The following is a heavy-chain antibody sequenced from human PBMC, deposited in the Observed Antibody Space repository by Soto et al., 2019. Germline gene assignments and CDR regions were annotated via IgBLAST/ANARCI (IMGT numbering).Heavy chain of an antibody. J-gene: IGHJ6*02. CDR1: GGSFSGYY. Sequence: AETLSLTFAVYGGSFSGYYWSWVRPPPRKGLEGIGEINHSGSTNYNPSLKSRVTISVHTYKNQFSLRLSSVTAADPAVYYCARVKAVLGLRDYYFYYGMAVWGQEPTFT. CDR2: INHSGST. V-gene: IGHV4-34*01. CDR3: ARVKAVLGLRDYYFYYGMAV. D-gene: IGHD6-19*01.